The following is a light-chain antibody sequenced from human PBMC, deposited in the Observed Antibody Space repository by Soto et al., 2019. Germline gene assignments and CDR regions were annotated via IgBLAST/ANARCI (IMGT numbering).Light chain of an antibody. V-gene: IGLV2-11*01. CDR2: DVS. Sequence: QSVLTQPPSVSAAPGQKVTISCSGSSSNIGGNSVSWYQQLPGTAPKLLIYDVSKRPSGVPDRFSGSKSGNTASLTISGLQAEDEADYYCCSFAGYFTSYVFGTGTKVTVL. J-gene: IGLJ1*01. CDR1: SSNIGGNS. CDR3: CSFAGYFTSYV.